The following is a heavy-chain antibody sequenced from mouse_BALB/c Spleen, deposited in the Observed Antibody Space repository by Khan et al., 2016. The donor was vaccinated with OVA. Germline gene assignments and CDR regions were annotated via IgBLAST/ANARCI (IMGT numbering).Heavy chain of an antibody. CDR3: TREGAYYRPDGWFAY. CDR1: GYTFTTYT. J-gene: IGHJ3*01. D-gene: IGHD2-14*01. V-gene: IGHV1-4*01. Sequence: VQLQESEAELARPGASVKMSCTASGYTFTTYTIPWVKQRPGQGLEWLGYIIPSTDYINYNQNFTDKATLTADKSSTTAYMQLRSLTSENSAVYYCTREGAYYRPDGWFAYWGQGTLVTVSA. CDR2: IIPSTDYI.